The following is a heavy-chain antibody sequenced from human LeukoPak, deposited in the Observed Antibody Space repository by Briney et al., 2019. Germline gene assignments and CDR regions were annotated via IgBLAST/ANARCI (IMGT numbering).Heavy chain of an antibody. V-gene: IGHV3-7*01. CDR1: GFTFGNYW. D-gene: IGHD3-9*01. CDR3: ARDNDLLRYFDWPLDY. CDR2: IRQDGSEK. J-gene: IGHJ4*02. Sequence: PGGSLRLSCAASGFTFGNYWMSWVRQSPGKGLEWVANIRQDGSEKYYVDSVKGRFTISRDNAKNSLYLQMNSLRAEDTAVYYCARDNDLLRYFDWPLDYWGQGTLVTVSS.